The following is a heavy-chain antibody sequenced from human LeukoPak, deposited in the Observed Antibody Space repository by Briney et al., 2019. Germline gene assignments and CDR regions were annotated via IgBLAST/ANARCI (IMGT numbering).Heavy chain of an antibody. CDR2: ISGSGGST. Sequence: PGGSLRLSCAASGFTFSSYAMSWVRQAPGKGLEWVSAISGSGGSTYYADSVKGRFTVSRDNSKNTLYLQMNSLRAEDTAVYYCARAPQGWNYYYYYMDVWGKGTTVTVSS. J-gene: IGHJ6*03. V-gene: IGHV3-23*01. CDR1: GFTFSSYA. D-gene: IGHD1-1*01. CDR3: ARAPQGWNYYYYYMDV.